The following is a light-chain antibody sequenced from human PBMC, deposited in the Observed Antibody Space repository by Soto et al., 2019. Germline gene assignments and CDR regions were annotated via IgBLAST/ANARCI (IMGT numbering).Light chain of an antibody. CDR3: QHYNSWWT. J-gene: IGKJ1*01. CDR2: GAS. CDR1: QSVSSN. V-gene: IGKV3-15*01. Sequence: EIVMTQSPATLSVSPGERATLSCRASQSVSSNLAWYQQKPGQAPRLLIYGASTRATGIPARFSGSGSGTEFTLTISSVPCEDFADYYCQHYNSWWTFGQGTKVEIK.